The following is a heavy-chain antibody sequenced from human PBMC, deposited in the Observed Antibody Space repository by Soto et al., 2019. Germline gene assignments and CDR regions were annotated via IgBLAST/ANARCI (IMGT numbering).Heavy chain of an antibody. CDR3: GRDPTSPYTPFYGLDV. J-gene: IGHJ6*02. V-gene: IGHV4-31*03. Sequence: QVLLLESGPGLVEPSQTLSLTCNVSGTSIGSGGYFWTWIRQHPGKGLEWIGYIYSAKNTNYNPSRGVRFSMPVDTPKNQFSLNPSCVTAEDTAFYFWGRDPTSPYTPFYGLDVWGQGTTATVSS. CDR2: IYSAKNT. CDR1: GTSIGSGGYF. D-gene: IGHD2-2*01.